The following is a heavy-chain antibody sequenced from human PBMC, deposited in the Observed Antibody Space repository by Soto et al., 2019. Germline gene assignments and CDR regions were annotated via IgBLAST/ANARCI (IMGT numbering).Heavy chain of an antibody. Sequence: GGSMRLSCAASGFPFSGSAVHWVRQASGKGLEWVGRIRSKANSYATAYAASVKGRFTISRDDSKNTAYLQMNSLKTEDTAVYYCTSWASVGTVDYWGQGTLVTVSS. J-gene: IGHJ4*02. D-gene: IGHD1-1*01. CDR1: GFPFSGSA. CDR2: IRSKANSYAT. CDR3: TSWASVGTVDY. V-gene: IGHV3-73*01.